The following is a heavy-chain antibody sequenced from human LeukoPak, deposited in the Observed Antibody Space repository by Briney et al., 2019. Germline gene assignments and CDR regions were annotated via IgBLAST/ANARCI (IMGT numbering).Heavy chain of an antibody. Sequence: GESLKISCKGSGYSFTSYWIGWVRQMPGKGLEWMGIIYPGDSDTRYSPSFQGQVTISADKSISTAYLQWSSLKASDTAMYYCARGRYCTSTSCSHFDYWGQGTLVTVS. V-gene: IGHV5-51*01. CDR2: IYPGDSDT. D-gene: IGHD2-2*01. J-gene: IGHJ4*02. CDR1: GYSFTSYW. CDR3: ARGRYCTSTSCSHFDY.